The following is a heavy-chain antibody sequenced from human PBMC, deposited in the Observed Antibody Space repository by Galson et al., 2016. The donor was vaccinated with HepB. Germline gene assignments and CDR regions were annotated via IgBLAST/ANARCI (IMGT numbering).Heavy chain of an antibody. V-gene: IGHV5-51*01. CDR3: ARQQWAQVPDDAFDI. D-gene: IGHD2-8*01. CDR1: GYNFTNYW. CDR2: THPGDSDT. Sequence: AEVKKPGESLKISCKGFGYNFTNYWIAWVRQMPGKGLEWMAITHPGDSDTRCSPSFQGQVTISVDKSISTAFLQWSSLKASDTGMYYCARQQWAQVPDDAFDIWGQGTMVTVSS. J-gene: IGHJ3*02.